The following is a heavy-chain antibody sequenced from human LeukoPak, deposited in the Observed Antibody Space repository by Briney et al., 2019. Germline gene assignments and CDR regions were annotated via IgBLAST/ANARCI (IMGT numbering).Heavy chain of an antibody. Sequence: GGSLRLSCAASGFTFSDYGMVWVRQAPGKGLEWVAFIRYDGSIKYYTDSVKDRSTVSRDNSRNTLYLQMNSLRDEDTAVYYCAKDRYCRSPSCWNLVSWREGALATVCS. CDR2: IRYDGSIK. CDR3: AKDRYCRSPSCWNLVS. D-gene: IGHD2-2*01. CDR1: GFTFSDYG. V-gene: IGHV3-30*02. J-gene: IGHJ5*02.